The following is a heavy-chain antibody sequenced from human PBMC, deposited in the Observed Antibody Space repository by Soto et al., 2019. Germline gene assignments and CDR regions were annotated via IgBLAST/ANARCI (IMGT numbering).Heavy chain of an antibody. J-gene: IGHJ3*02. CDR2: IYYSGST. Sequence: QVQLQESGPGLVKPSETLSLTCTVSGGSISSYYWSWIRQPPGKGLEWIGYIYYSGSTNYNPSLKRRVTISVDTSKNQFSLKLSSVTAADTAVYFCARVWGGAFDNWGQGTMVTVSS. CDR3: ARVWGGAFDN. V-gene: IGHV4-59*01. D-gene: IGHD3-10*01. CDR1: GGSISSYY.